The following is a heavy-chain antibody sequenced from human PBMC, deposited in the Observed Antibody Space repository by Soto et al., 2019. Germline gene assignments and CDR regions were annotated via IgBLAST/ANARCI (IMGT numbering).Heavy chain of an antibody. V-gene: IGHV3-23*01. CDR2: ISGSGGST. CDR3: AKLSAGRGVIIIPPDY. CDR1: GFTFSSYA. Sequence: PGGSLRLSCAASGFTFSSYAMSWVRQAPGKGLEWVSAISGSGGSTYYADSVKGRFTISRDNSKNTLYLQMNSLRAEDTAVYYCAKLSAGRGVIIIPPDYWCQGTLVTVSS. J-gene: IGHJ4*02. D-gene: IGHD3-10*01.